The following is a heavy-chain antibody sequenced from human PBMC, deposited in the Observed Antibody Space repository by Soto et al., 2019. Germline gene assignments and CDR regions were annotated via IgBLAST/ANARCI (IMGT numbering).Heavy chain of an antibody. CDR1: GGSISDDTYY. CDR3: ARGDYYDTSGPFSDAFDI. V-gene: IGHV4-39*01. J-gene: IGHJ3*02. D-gene: IGHD3-22*01. CDR2: IYYSGTS. Sequence: PSETLSLTCTVSGGSISDDTYYWGWIRQPPGKGLEWIGSIYYSGTSSYNPSLESRVTMSVDTSKKQLSLRLRSVTATDTAVYYCARGDYYDTSGPFSDAFDIWGRGTMVTVSS.